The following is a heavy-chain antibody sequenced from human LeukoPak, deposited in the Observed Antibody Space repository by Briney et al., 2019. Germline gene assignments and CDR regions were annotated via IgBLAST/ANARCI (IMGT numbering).Heavy chain of an antibody. J-gene: IGHJ4*02. CDR3: ARDKVVGYCSGGSCYG. Sequence: PGGSLRLSCAASGFTFSSYSMNWVRQAPGKGLEWVSSISSSSYIYYADSVKGRFTISRDNAKNSLYLQMNSLRAEDTAVYYCARDKVVGYCSGGSCYGWGQGTLVTVSS. V-gene: IGHV3-21*01. CDR2: ISSSSYI. D-gene: IGHD2-15*01. CDR1: GFTFSSYS.